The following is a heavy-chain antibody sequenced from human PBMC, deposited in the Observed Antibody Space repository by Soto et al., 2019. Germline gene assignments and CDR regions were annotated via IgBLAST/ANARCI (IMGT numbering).Heavy chain of an antibody. CDR1: GSTFTSYY. D-gene: IGHD5-18*01. CDR3: ARDRKDTAMVKDPMEV. CDR2: INPSGGST. J-gene: IGHJ6*02. Sequence: ASLKVYCNASGSTFTSYYMHCVRHTPGQGLEWMGIINPSGGSTSYAQKFQGRVTMTRDTSTSTVYMELSSLRSEDTAVYYCARDRKDTAMVKDPMEVWGQGTTVTVSS. V-gene: IGHV1-46*01.